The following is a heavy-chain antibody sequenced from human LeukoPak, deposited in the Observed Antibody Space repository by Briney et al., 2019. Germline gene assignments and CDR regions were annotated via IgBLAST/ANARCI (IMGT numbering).Heavy chain of an antibody. Sequence: GRSLRLSCAASGFTFSSYGMHWVRQAPGKGLEWVAVIWHDGSSKYYADSVKGRVTISRDNSKNTLYLQMNSLRVEDTAVYYCARDFGDPWGQGTLVTVPS. V-gene: IGHV3-33*01. J-gene: IGHJ5*02. CDR3: ARDFGDP. D-gene: IGHD3-10*01. CDR2: IWHDGSSK. CDR1: GFTFSSYG.